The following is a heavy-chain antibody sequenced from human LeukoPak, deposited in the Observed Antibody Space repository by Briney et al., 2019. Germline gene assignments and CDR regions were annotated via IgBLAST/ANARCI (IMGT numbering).Heavy chain of an antibody. CDR3: ARNIWFGESADAFDI. J-gene: IGHJ3*02. CDR1: GGTFSSYA. CDR2: INPNRGET. D-gene: IGHD3-10*01. Sequence: ASVKVSCKASGGTFSSYAISWVRQAPGQGLEWMGWINPNRGETDYAQNFQGRVTMTRDKSIRTAYMELSRLTSDDTAVYYCARNIWFGESADAFDIWGQGTMVTVSS. V-gene: IGHV1-2*02.